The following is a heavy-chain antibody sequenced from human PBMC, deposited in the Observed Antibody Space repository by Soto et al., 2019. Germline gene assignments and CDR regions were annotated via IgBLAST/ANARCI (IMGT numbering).Heavy chain of an antibody. V-gene: IGHV4-34*01. CDR3: ARGSVGCSSTSCYKGRYYGMDV. CDR1: GWSFSAYY. J-gene: IGHJ6*02. CDR2: INHSGST. Sequence: PSDTVSLTGAVWGWSFSAYYGSWMRQPPWKVLEWIGEINHSGSTNYNPYLKSRVTISVDTSKNQFYLKLSSVTAADTAVYYCARGSVGCSSTSCYKGRYYGMDVWGQGTTVTVSS. D-gene: IGHD2-2*02.